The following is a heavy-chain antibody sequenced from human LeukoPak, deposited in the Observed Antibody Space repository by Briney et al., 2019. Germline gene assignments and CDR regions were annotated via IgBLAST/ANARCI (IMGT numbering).Heavy chain of an antibody. D-gene: IGHD4-17*01. Sequence: GGSLRLSCAASGFTFSSYWMSWVRQAPGKGLEWVANIKQDGSEKYYVDSVKGRFTISRDNAKNSLYLQMNSLRAEVTAVYYCARPMTTVTRSECGFDYWGQGTLVTVSS. CDR2: IKQDGSEK. CDR1: GFTFSSYW. V-gene: IGHV3-7*01. J-gene: IGHJ4*02. CDR3: ARPMTTVTRSECGFDY.